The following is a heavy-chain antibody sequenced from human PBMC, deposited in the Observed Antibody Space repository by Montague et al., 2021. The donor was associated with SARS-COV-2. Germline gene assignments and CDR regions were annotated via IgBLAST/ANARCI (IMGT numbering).Heavy chain of an antibody. V-gene: IGHV4-34*01. CDR1: GGSFSGYY. CDR3: SRGARRGEGCRTGSFDY. Sequence: SETLSLTCAVYGGSFSGYYWNWIRQPPGKGLEWIGEINHSGSTNYNPSLKSRVTMSVDTSKNQFSLKLSSVTAADTAVYYCSRGARRGEGCRTGSFDYWGQGTLVTVSS. CDR2: INHSGST. J-gene: IGHJ4*02. D-gene: IGHD1-1*01.